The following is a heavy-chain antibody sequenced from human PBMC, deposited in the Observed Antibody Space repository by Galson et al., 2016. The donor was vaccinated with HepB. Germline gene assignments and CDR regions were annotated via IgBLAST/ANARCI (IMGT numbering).Heavy chain of an antibody. CDR1: GYSFTSYW. CDR3: TRDLYCDSVSSYREGDY. CDR2: IYPGDSDV. J-gene: IGHJ4*02. D-gene: IGHD2-2*02. V-gene: IGHV5-51*01. Sequence: QSGAEVKKAGESLKISCKGSGYSFTSYWIAWVRQMPGKGLEWMGIIYPGDSDVRYSPSPQGQVTISVDKSINTAYLQWSSLKASDTAMYYCTRDLYCDSVSSYREGDYWGQGTLVTVSS.